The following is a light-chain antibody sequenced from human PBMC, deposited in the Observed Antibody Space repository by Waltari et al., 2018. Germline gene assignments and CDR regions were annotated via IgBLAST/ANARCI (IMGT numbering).Light chain of an antibody. CDR3: QQYGSSPQA. CDR2: GAS. V-gene: IGKV3-20*01. CDR1: QSVSSNF. J-gene: IGKJ1*01. Sequence: EIVLTQSPGTLSLSPGKTAALSCRASQSVSSNFLAWYQQKPGQAPRLLIFGASNRATGTPDRFSGSGSETDFTLTVSRLEPEDFAVYYCQQYGSSPQAFGQGTKVEI.